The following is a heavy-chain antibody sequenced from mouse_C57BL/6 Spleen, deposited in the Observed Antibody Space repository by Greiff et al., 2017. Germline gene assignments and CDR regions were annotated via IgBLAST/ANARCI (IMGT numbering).Heavy chain of an antibody. CDR1: GFTFSNYW. Sequence: EVKVEESGGGLVQPGGSMKLSCVASGFTFSNYWMNWVRQSPEKGLEWVAQIRLKSDNYATHYAESVKGRFTISRDDSKSSVYLQMNNLRAEDTGIYYCTEGLGPVDYWGQGTTLTVSS. J-gene: IGHJ2*01. CDR3: TEGLGPVDY. V-gene: IGHV6-3*01. D-gene: IGHD4-1*01. CDR2: IRLKSDNYAT.